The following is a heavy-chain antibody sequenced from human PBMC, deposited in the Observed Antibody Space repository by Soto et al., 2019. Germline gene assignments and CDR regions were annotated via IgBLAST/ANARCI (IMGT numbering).Heavy chain of an antibody. Sequence: SETLSLTCAVSGGSISSYYWSWIRQPPGKGLEWIGYIYYSGSTYYNPSLKSRVTISVDTSKNQFSLKLSSVTAADTAVYYCGRVPDVWGQGTTVTVSS. CDR3: GRVPDV. V-gene: IGHV4-59*12. CDR2: IYYSGST. J-gene: IGHJ6*02. CDR1: GGSISSYY.